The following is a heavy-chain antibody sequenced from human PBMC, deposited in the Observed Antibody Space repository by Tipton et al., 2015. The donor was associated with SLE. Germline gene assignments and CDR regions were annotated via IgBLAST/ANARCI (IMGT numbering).Heavy chain of an antibody. D-gene: IGHD3-22*01. CDR3: ARDLYYYDSSGYSPFDY. CDR1: GGSISSSNW. Sequence: SLRLSCAVSGGSISSSNWWSWVRQPPGKGLEWIGSIYHSGSTYYNPSLKSRVTISVDTSKNQFSLKLSSVTAADTAVYYCARDLYYYDSSGYSPFDYWGQGTLVTVSS. J-gene: IGHJ4*02. CDR2: IYHSGST. V-gene: IGHV4-4*02.